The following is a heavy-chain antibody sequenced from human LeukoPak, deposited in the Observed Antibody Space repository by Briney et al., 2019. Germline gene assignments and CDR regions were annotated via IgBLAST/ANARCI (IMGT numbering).Heavy chain of an antibody. V-gene: IGHV3-48*04. J-gene: IGHJ4*02. CDR1: GFTFSSYA. Sequence: GGSLRLSCAASGFTFSSYAMSWVRQAPGKGLEWVSYISSSGSTIYYADSVKGRFTISRDNAKNSLYLQMNSLRAEDTDVYYCARVPAPYAYDTSGYDSWGQGTLVTVSS. CDR3: ARVPAPYAYDTSGYDS. D-gene: IGHD3-22*01. CDR2: ISSSGSTI.